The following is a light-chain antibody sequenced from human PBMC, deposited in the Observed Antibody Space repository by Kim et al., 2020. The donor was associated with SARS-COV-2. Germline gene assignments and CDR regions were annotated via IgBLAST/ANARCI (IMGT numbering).Light chain of an antibody. V-gene: IGKV1-33*01. CDR2: DTS. J-gene: IGKJ4*01. Sequence: SVGDRVSIPGRAGQGIFNDLSWYQPKPGKAPKLLIYDTSTLEIGVSSRFSGSGSGTDFTFTITNLQPDDVATYYCQHYRNLPLTFGGGTKVDIK. CDR1: QGIFND. CDR3: QHYRNLPLT.